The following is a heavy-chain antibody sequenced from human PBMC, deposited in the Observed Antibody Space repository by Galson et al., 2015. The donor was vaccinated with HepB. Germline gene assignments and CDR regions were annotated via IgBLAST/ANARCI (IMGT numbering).Heavy chain of an antibody. CDR3: ARFYDILTPEVYFDY. Sequence: QSGAEVKKPGESLRISCKGSGYSFTSYWISWVRQMPGKGLEWMGRIDPSDSYTNYSPSFQGHVTISADKSISTAHLQWSSLKASDTAMYYCARFYDILTPEVYFDYWGQGTLVTVSS. CDR2: IDPSDSYT. D-gene: IGHD3-9*01. J-gene: IGHJ4*02. CDR1: GYSFTSYW. V-gene: IGHV5-10-1*01.